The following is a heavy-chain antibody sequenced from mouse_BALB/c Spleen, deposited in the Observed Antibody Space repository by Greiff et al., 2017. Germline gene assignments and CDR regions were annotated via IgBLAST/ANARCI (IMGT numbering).Heavy chain of an antibody. CDR2: ISSGSSTI. D-gene: IGHD2-10*02. V-gene: IGHV5-17*02. CDR1: GFTFSSFG. CDR3: ARSKYGNYVHFDY. Sequence: EVKLVESGGGLVQPGGSRKLSCAASGFTFSSFGMHWVRQAPEKGLEWVAYISSGSSTIYYADTVKGRFTISRDNPKNTLFLQMTSLRSEDTAMYYCARSKYGNYVHFDYWGQGTTLTVSS. J-gene: IGHJ2*01.